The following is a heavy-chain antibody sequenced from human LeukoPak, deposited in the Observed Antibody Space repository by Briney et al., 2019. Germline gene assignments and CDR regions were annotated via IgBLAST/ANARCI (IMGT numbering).Heavy chain of an antibody. J-gene: IGHJ4*02. D-gene: IGHD2-21*02. CDR2: IRYDGSNK. CDR3: AKGGERYCGGDCHIDY. V-gene: IGHV3-30*02. CDR1: GFTFSSYG. Sequence: GGSLRLSCAASGFTFSSYGMHWVRQAPGKGLEWVAFIRYDGSNKYYADSVKGRFTISRDNSKNTLYLQMNSLRAEDTAVYYCAKGGERYCGGDCHIDYWGQGTLVTVSS.